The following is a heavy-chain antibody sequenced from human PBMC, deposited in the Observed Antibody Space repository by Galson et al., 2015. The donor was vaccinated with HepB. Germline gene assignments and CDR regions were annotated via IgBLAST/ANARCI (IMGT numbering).Heavy chain of an antibody. Sequence: SVKVSCKASGCTFSSYTISWVRQAPGQGLEWMGRIIPILGIANYAQKFQGRVTITADKSTSTAYMEVSSLRSEDTAVYYCARVVPAAMNDAFDIWGQGTMVSVS. V-gene: IGHV1-69*02. CDR1: GCTFSSYT. CDR2: IIPILGIA. CDR3: ARVVPAAMNDAFDI. D-gene: IGHD2-2*01. J-gene: IGHJ3*02.